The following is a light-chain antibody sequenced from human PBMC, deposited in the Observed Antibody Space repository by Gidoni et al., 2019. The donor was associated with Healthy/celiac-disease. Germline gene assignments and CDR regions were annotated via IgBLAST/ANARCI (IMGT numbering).Light chain of an antibody. CDR1: QSISSY. CDR3: QQSYSTPRT. J-gene: IGKJ4*01. V-gene: IGKV1-39*01. Sequence: DIQMTQSPSSLSASVGDRVCITCRASQSISSYLNWYQQKPGKAPKLLIYAASSLQSGVPSRFSGSGSGTDFTLTISSLQPEDFATYYCQQSYSTPRTFGGXTKVEIK. CDR2: AAS.